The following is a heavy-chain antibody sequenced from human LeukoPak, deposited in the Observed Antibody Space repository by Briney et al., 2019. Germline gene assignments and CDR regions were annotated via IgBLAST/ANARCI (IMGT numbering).Heavy chain of an antibody. J-gene: IGHJ4*02. CDR1: GFTFSSYA. CDR3: GKDSSFYSSSPMNY. CDR2: ISGSGGST. D-gene: IGHD6-13*01. V-gene: IGHV3-23*01. Sequence: GGSLRLSCAASGFTFSSYAMSWVRQAPGKGPEWVSGISGSGGSTDYADSVKGRFTISRDNSKNTLYLQMNSLRAEDTAVYYCGKDSSFYSSSPMNYWGQGTLVTVSS.